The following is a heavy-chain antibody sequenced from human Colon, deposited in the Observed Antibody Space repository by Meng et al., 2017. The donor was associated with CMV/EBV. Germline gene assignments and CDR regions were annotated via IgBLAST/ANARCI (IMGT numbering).Heavy chain of an antibody. J-gene: IGHJ4*02. D-gene: IGHD1-26*01. CDR1: GFTFSSYA. V-gene: IGHV3-23*01. CDR2: ISGSGGST. Sequence: GGSLRLSCAASGFTSGFTFSSYAMNWVRQAPGKGLEWVSGISGSGGSTNYADSVKGRFTTSRDNSKNTLYLQMNSLRAEDTAVYYCARQSGSYKNDYWGQGTLVTVSS. CDR3: ARQSGSYKNDY.